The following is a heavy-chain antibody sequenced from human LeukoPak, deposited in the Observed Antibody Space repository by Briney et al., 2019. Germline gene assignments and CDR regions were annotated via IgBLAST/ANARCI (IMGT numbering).Heavy chain of an antibody. CDR3: ARGRDSGYLWYYYYMDV. CDR2: MNPNSGNT. V-gene: IGHV1-8*02. D-gene: IGHD5-12*01. Sequence: ASVKVSCKASGYTFTSYGISWVRQAPGQGLEWMGWMNPNSGNTGYAQKFQGRVTMTRNTSISTAYMELSSLRSEDTAVYYCARGRDSGYLWYYYYMDVWGKGTTVTVSS. CDR1: GYTFTSYG. J-gene: IGHJ6*03.